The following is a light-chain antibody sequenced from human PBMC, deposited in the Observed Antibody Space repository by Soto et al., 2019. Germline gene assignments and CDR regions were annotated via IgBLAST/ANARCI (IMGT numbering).Light chain of an antibody. CDR1: QSVGIN. J-gene: IGKJ5*01. Sequence: EIMMTQSPATLSVSPGERVTLSCRASQSVGINIAWYQQKPGQIPRLLIYYASTRATGIPARFNGSGSGTEFTLTISSLQSEDFALYYCQQYNDWPPITFGQGTRLEIK. CDR2: YAS. V-gene: IGKV3-15*01. CDR3: QQYNDWPPIT.